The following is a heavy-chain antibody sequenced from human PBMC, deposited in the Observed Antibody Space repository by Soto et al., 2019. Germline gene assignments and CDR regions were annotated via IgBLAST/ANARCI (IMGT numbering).Heavy chain of an antibody. V-gene: IGHV1-18*01. CDR1: GYSFTRYG. Sequence: QVQLVQSGAEVKKPGASVKVSCKASGYSFTRYGISWVRQAPGQGLEWVGWISGYNANTNYPENLQGRVTMTTDTSTSTAYMEVRTPISARTAVYYCGRIGDVPYSYYGLGVWGQGNTVTVSS. CDR2: ISGYNANT. CDR3: GRIGDVPYSYYGLGV. D-gene: IGHD3-16*01. J-gene: IGHJ6*02.